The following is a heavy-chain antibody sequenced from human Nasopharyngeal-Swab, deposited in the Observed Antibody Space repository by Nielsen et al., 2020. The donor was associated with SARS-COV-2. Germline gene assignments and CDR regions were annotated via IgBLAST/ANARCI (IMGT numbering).Heavy chain of an antibody. J-gene: IGHJ6*02. CDR3: ARDLSGYYYTMGV. D-gene: IGHD3-3*02. CDR1: GFTVSRNY. V-gene: IGHV3-53*01. CDR2: IYSGGDT. Sequence: GESLKISCAASGFTVSRNYMTWVRQAPGKGLEWVSVIYSGGDTYYAGSVKGRFTISRDNSKNTPYLQMNSLRAEDTAVYYCARDLSGYYYTMGVWGRGTTVTVSS.